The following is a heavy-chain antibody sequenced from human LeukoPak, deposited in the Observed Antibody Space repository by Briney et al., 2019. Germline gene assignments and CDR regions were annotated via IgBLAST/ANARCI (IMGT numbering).Heavy chain of an antibody. D-gene: IGHD2-2*01. V-gene: IGHV3-21*01. CDR3: ARAGGYCSSTSCYLTALDI. CDR1: GFTFSSYS. CDR2: ISSSSSYI. J-gene: IGHJ3*02. Sequence: GGSLRLSCAASGFTFSSYSMNWVRQAPGKGLEWASSISSSSSYIYYADSVKGRFTISRDNAKNSLYLQMNSLRAEDTAVYYCARAGGYCSSTSCYLTALDIWGQGTMVTVSS.